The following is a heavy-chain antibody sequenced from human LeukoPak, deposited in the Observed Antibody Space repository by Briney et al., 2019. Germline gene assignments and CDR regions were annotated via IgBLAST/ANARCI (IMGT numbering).Heavy chain of an antibody. CDR3: ARIAMFYYESSGYYSDS. D-gene: IGHD3-22*01. CDR1: GYSINSGYY. Sequence: SETLSLTCAVSGYSINSGYYWGWIRQPPGKGLEWIGSIYHRGTTYYNPSLKRRVSISVDTSNNQFSLKLSSVTAADTAMYYCARIAMFYYESSGYYSDSWGQGTLVTVSS. CDR2: IYHRGTT. J-gene: IGHJ5*01. V-gene: IGHV4-38-2*01.